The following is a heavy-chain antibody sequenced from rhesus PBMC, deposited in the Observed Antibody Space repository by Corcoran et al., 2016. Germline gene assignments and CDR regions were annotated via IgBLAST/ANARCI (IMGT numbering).Heavy chain of an antibody. CDR3: ARDEYCSSTYCSSSFDY. Sequence: QVQLQESGPGVVKPSETLSLTCAVSGGSISDSYRWSWIRQPPGKGLDWIGYIYGRSTSTNSNPSLKIRVTSSKDTSKNQFSLKLSSVTAADTDVYYCARDEYCSSTYCSSSFDYWGQGVLVTVSS. V-gene: IGHV4S10*01. D-gene: IGHD2-15*01. CDR1: GGSISDSYR. CDR2: IYGRSTST. J-gene: IGHJ4*01.